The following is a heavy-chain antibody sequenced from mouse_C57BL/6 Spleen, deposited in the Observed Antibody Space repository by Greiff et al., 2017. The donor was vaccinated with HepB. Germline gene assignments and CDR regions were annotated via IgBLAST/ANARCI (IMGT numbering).Heavy chain of an antibody. D-gene: IGHD2-4*01. J-gene: IGHJ2*01. V-gene: IGHV5-17*01. CDR1: GFTFSDYG. Sequence: EVKLVESGGGLVKPGGSLKLSCAASGFTFSDYGMHWVRQAPEKGLEWVAYISSGSSTIYYADTVKGRFTISRDNAKNTLFLQMTSLRSEDTAMYYCAGYDYDGFDYWGQGPTLTVSS. CDR2: ISSGSSTI. CDR3: AGYDYDGFDY.